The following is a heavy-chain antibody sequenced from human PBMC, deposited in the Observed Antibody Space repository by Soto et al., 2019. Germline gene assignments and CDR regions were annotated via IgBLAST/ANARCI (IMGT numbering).Heavy chain of an antibody. J-gene: IGHJ5*02. D-gene: IGHD1-26*01. CDR3: AKDGWEVLRGFDP. CDR1: GLTFRNYA. CDR2: INHSGGST. Sequence: EVQLLESGGGLVQPGGSLRLSCAASGLTFRNYAMTWVRQAPGKGLEWVSTINHSGGSTYYADSVKGRFTISRDNSKNTLYLQMHSLSAEDTAVYYCAKDGWEVLRGFDPWGQGTLVTVSS. V-gene: IGHV3-23*01.